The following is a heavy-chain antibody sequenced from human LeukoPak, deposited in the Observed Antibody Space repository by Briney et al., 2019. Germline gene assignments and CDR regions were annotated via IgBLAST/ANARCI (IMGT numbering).Heavy chain of an antibody. V-gene: IGHV4-59*01. J-gene: IGHJ4*02. D-gene: IGHD5-18*01. CDR2: IYYSGST. CDR3: ARAGYIYGTDY. Sequence: SETLTLTCTVSGDSISSYYWSWIRQPPGKGLEWIGYIYYSGSTNYNPSLKSRVTISVDTSKNQFSLKLSSVTAADTAVYYCARAGYIYGTDYWGQGTLVTVSS. CDR1: GDSISSYY.